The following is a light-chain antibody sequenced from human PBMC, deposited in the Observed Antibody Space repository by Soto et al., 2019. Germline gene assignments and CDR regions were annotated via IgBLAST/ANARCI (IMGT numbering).Light chain of an antibody. CDR2: GAS. V-gene: IGKV3-20*01. Sequence: DIVLTQSPGTLSLSPGEKATLSCRASQSVTSNYLAWYQQKPGQAPRLLINGASSRATGIPDRFSGSGSGTDFTLTISRLEPEDFEVYYCQQYGFSPRTLGQGTKVDIK. CDR3: QQYGFSPRT. CDR1: QSVTSNY. J-gene: IGKJ1*01.